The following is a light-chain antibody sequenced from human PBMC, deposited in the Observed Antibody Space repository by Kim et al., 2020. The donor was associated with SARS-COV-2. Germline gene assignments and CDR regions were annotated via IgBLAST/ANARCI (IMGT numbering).Light chain of an antibody. CDR1: QDIGTY. CDR3: QQLNSYPWT. Sequence: DIQLTHSPSFLSASVRDRVTITCRASQDIGTYLAWYQQIPGKAPKLLIYGASTLQSGVPSRFSGSGSGTEFTLTISNLQPEDFATYYCQQLNSYPWTFGQGTKVDIK. J-gene: IGKJ1*01. CDR2: GAS. V-gene: IGKV1-9*01.